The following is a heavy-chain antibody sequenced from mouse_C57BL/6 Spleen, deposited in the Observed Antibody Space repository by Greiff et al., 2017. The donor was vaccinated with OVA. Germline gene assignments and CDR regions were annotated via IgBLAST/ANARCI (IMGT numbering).Heavy chain of an antibody. D-gene: IGHD1-1*01. V-gene: IGHV1-69*01. J-gene: IGHJ3*01. CDR1: GYTFTSYW. CDR2: IDPSDSYT. CDR3: ARAPYYYGSSGQLTGSSWFAY. Sequence: QVQLQQPGAELVMPGASVKLSCKASGYTFTSYWMHWVKQRPGQGLEWIGEIDPSDSYTNYNQKFKGKSTLTVDKSSSTAYMQLSSLTSEDSAVYYCARAPYYYGSSGQLTGSSWFAYWGQGTLVTVSA.